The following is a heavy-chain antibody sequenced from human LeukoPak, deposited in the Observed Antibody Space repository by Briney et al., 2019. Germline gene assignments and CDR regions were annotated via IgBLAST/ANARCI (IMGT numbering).Heavy chain of an antibody. D-gene: IGHD6-19*01. J-gene: IGHJ3*02. CDR2: IWYDGSNK. Sequence: PGGSLRLSCAASGFTFSSYGMHWVRQAPGKELEWVAVIWYDGSNKYYADSVKGRFTFSRDNSKNTLYLQMNSLRAEDTAVYYCARGRYSSGPDAFDIWGQGTMVTVSS. V-gene: IGHV3-33*01. CDR3: ARGRYSSGPDAFDI. CDR1: GFTFSSYG.